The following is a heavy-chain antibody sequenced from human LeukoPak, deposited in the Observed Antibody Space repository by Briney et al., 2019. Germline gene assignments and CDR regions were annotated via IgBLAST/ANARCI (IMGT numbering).Heavy chain of an antibody. J-gene: IGHJ3*02. CDR3: ARGPSHGGFDI. CDR1: GHSFTNYY. Sequence: ASVKVSCKASGHSFTNYYMHWLRQAPGQGLEWMRWINPNSGGTKYAQIFQGRVTMTRDTSIITVYMELSRLKSDDTAVYYCARGPSHGGFDIWGQGTMVTVSS. D-gene: IGHD4-23*01. CDR2: INPNSGGT. V-gene: IGHV1-2*02.